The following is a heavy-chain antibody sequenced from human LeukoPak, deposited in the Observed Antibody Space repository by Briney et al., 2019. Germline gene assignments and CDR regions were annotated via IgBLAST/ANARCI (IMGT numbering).Heavy chain of an antibody. CDR2: IYPGDSDT. V-gene: IGHV5-51*01. Sequence: GESLKISCKGSGYNFITYWIGWVRQMPGKGLEWMGIIYPGDSDTRYSPSFQGQVTISADKSISTAYLQWSSLKASDTAMYYCARLGRGDYVWGSYRSPWGQGTLVTVSS. CDR3: ARLGRGDYVWGSYRSP. D-gene: IGHD3-16*02. CDR1: GYNFITYW. J-gene: IGHJ5*02.